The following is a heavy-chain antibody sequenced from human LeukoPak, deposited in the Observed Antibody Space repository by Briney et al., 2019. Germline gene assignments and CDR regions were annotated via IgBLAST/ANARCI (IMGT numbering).Heavy chain of an antibody. CDR1: GYTFTGYY. CDR3: ARVHLTVTTGDDYYGMDV. CDR2: ISAYNGNT. Sequence: ASVKVSCKASGYTFTGYYMHWVRQAPGQGLEWMGWISAYNGNTNYAQKLQGRVTMTTDTSTSTAYMELRSLKSDDTAVYYCARVHLTVTTGDDYYGMDVWGQGTTVTVSS. V-gene: IGHV1-18*04. J-gene: IGHJ6*02. D-gene: IGHD4-17*01.